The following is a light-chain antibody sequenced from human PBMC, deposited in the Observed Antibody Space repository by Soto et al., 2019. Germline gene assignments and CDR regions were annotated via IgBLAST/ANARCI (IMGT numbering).Light chain of an antibody. J-gene: IGKJ2*01. CDR2: GAS. CDR3: QHYSFVWYT. CDR1: QSVDSNY. Sequence: IVLTQSPGTLSLPPGERATLSCRASQSVDSNYLAWYQQRPGQAPRLLIHGASSRATGIPDRFSGSGSGTDFTLTISRLEPEDFAVYYCQHYSFVWYTFGQGTNLEIK. V-gene: IGKV3-20*01.